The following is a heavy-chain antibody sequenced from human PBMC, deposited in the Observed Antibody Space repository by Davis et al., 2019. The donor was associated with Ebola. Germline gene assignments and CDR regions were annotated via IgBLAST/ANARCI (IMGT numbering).Heavy chain of an antibody. CDR1: GFAFPEAW. D-gene: IGHD1-26*01. J-gene: IGHJ4*02. V-gene: IGHV3-15*01. Sequence: GGSLRLSCAASGFAFPEAWMSWVRQAPGKGLEWVGRFKSKANGGTTDYAAPVQGRFTISRDDSENMVYLQMDSLTTEDTALYYCTAGVGHSDFDYWGQGTLVTVSS. CDR2: FKSKANGGTT. CDR3: TAGVGHSDFDY.